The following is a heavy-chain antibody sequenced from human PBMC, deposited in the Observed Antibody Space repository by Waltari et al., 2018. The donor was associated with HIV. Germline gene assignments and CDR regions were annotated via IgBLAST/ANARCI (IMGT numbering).Heavy chain of an antibody. CDR1: GLTFSSYN. J-gene: IGHJ4*02. D-gene: IGHD5-12*01. V-gene: IGHV3-48*02. CDR3: ARDLVAPGNFFDY. Sequence: TASGLTFSSYNMNWVRQAPGRGLEWLSSISNSGSAIYYADSVKGRFTISRDNAKNSLYLQMNSLRDEDTAVYYCARDLVAPGNFFDYWGQGTLVTVSS. CDR2: ISNSGSAI.